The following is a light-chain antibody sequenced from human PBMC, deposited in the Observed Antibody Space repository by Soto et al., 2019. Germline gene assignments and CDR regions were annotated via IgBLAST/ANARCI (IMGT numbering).Light chain of an antibody. V-gene: IGLV1-44*01. CDR3: ATWDDSLNAFV. Sequence: QSVLTQSPSASGTPGQRITIYCSGSTSSIGSNAVNWYQQFSGTAPTFLIYNDDQRPSGVPDRFSGSKSGTSASLAISGLHSEDEADYYCATWDDSLNAFVFGTGTKVTVL. J-gene: IGLJ1*01. CDR1: TSSIGSNA. CDR2: NDD.